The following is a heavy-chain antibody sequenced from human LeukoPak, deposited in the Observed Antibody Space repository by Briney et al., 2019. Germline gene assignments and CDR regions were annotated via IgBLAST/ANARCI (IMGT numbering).Heavy chain of an antibody. Sequence: GGSLRLSCAASGFTFSSYSMNWVRQAPGKGLGWVSSISSSSSYIYYADSVKGRFTISRDNAKNSLYLQMNSLRAEDTAVYYCASFGGSGWDFDYWGQGTLVTVSS. CDR3: ASFGGSGWDFDY. J-gene: IGHJ4*02. CDR1: GFTFSSYS. D-gene: IGHD6-19*01. CDR2: ISSSSSYI. V-gene: IGHV3-21*01.